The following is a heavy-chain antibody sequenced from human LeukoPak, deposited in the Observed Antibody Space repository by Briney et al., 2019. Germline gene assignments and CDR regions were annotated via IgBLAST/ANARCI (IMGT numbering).Heavy chain of an antibody. Sequence: ASVKVSCKASGYTFTGYYIHWVRKAPGQGLEWMGWINPNSSSTKYAQKFQGRVTMNRDTSISTAYMELSRLRSDDTAVYYCARDRRLRWYPTEGYDYWGQGTLVTVSS. V-gene: IGHV1-2*02. D-gene: IGHD4-23*01. CDR3: ARDRRLRWYPTEGYDY. J-gene: IGHJ4*02. CDR1: GYTFTGYY. CDR2: INPNSSST.